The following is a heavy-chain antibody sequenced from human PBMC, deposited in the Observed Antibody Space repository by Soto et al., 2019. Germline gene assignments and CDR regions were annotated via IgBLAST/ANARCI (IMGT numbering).Heavy chain of an antibody. J-gene: IGHJ6*02. CDR2: IYYSGST. D-gene: IGHD1-1*01. V-gene: IGHV4-31*02. Sequence: ASETLSLTCTVSGGSISSGGYYWSWIRQHPGKGLEWIGYIYYSGSTYYNPSLKSRVTISVDTSKNQFSLKLSSVTAADTAVYYCARGTGTTLYYYYYGMDVWGQGTTVTVSS. CDR3: ARGTGTTLYYYYYGMDV. CDR1: GGSISSGGYY.